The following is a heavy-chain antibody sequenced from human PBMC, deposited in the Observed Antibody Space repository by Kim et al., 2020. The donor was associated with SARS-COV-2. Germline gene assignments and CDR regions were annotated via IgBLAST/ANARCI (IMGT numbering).Heavy chain of an antibody. D-gene: IGHD7-27*01. Sequence: ASVKVSCRASGYTFTDQYMHWVLQAPGQGLEWMGRINPNSGGTYHAQKFQGRVTMTSDTSISTAYMELSGLIPDDTAVYYCVRLGMAIPPYYYYGMDVWGQGTTVTVSS. CDR3: VRLGMAIPPYYYYGMDV. J-gene: IGHJ6*02. CDR1: GYTFTDQY. V-gene: IGHV1-2*06. CDR2: INPNSGGT.